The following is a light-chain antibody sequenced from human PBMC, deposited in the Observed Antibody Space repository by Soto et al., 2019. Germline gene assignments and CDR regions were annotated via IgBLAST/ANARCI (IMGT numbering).Light chain of an antibody. V-gene: IGLV1-44*01. CDR2: GDN. Sequence: QSVLTQPPSASGTPGQRVTISCSGSGSSIGTNTVNWYRQLPGTAPKLLIYGDNQRPSGVPDRFSGSKYGTSASLAISGLQSEDEAEYYCAAWDGSLNNVLFGGGTQLTVL. CDR3: AAWDGSLNNVL. J-gene: IGLJ7*01. CDR1: GSSIGTNT.